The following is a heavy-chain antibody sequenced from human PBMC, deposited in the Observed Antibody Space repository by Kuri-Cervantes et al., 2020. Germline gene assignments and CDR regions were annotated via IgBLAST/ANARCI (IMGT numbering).Heavy chain of an antibody. CDR3: ARTRGWRENGMDV. CDR2: ISYGGSNK. D-gene: IGHD1-26*01. V-gene: IGHV3-30-3*01. Sequence: GESLKISCAASGFTFSSYAMHWVRQAPGKGLEWVAVISYGGSNKYYADSVKGRFTISRDNSKNTLYLQMNSLRAEDTAVYYCARTRGWRENGMDVWGQGTTVTVSS. CDR1: GFTFSSYA. J-gene: IGHJ6*02.